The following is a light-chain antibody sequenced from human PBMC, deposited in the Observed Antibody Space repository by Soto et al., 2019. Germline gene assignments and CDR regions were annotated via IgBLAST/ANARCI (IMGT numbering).Light chain of an antibody. J-gene: IGKJ1*01. V-gene: IGKV1-5*03. CDR3: HHYYSYPDA. CDR2: KAS. Sequence: DIQMTQSPSTLSASVGDRVTITCRASQTISSCLAWYQQKPGKAPKLLIYKASTLKSGVPSRFSGSGSGTESTLTIVCLQSADFATYYCHHYYSYPDAFGPGTEVDNK. CDR1: QTISSC.